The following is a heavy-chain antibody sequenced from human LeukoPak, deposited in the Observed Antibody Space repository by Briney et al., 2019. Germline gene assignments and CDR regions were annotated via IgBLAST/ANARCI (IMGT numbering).Heavy chain of an antibody. V-gene: IGHV3-23*01. CDR2: ISDTVTST. Sequence: SGRSLRLSCAASGFTFRSYGMSWVRQAPGKGLEWVSTISDTVTSTYYADSVQGRFTISRDNSKNTLYLQMNSLRAEDTAVYYCARSDIVVVTAIDDYWGQGTLVTVSS. CDR1: GFTFRSYG. D-gene: IGHD2-21*02. J-gene: IGHJ4*02. CDR3: ARSDIVVVTAIDDY.